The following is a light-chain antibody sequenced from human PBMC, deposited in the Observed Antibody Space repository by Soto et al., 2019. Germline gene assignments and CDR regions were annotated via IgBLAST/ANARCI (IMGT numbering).Light chain of an antibody. CDR2: GAS. Sequence: DIQMTQSPSSLSTYVGDRVTITCRASQDIGSSLAWYQQKPGKLPNLLIYGASTLQSGVPSRFSGSGSGTSFSLTISSLRPDDVASYYCQKYNSARFTFGPGTKVDLK. CDR1: QDIGSS. J-gene: IGKJ3*01. CDR3: QKYNSARFT. V-gene: IGKV1-27*01.